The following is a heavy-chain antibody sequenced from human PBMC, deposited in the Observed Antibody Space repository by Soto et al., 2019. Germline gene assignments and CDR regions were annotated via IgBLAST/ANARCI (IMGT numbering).Heavy chain of an antibody. D-gene: IGHD3-3*01. CDR2: ISAYNGNT. CDR1: GYTFTSYG. J-gene: IGHJ5*02. CDR3: ARIFWSGYYKRPGWFDP. Sequence: ASVKVSCKASGYTFTSYGISWGRQAPGKGLEWMGWISAYNGNTNYAQKLQGRVTMTTDTSTSTAYMELRSLRSDDTAVYYCARIFWSGYYKRPGWFDPWGQGTLVTVSS. V-gene: IGHV1-18*01.